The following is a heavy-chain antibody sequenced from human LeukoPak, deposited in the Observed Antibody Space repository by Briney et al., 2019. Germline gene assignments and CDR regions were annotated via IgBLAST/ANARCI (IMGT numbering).Heavy chain of an antibody. V-gene: IGHV3-11*06. CDR1: GFTFSDYY. D-gene: IGHD3-10*01. J-gene: IGHJ5*02. CDR2: ISFNSTYT. CDR3: ARDFGSGSYFNSWFDP. Sequence: GGSLRLSCAASGFTFSDYYMSWIRQAPGRGLEWVSYISFNSTYTNYAESVKGRFTISGDSAKNSLHLQMNSLRGEDTAVYYCARDFGSGSYFNSWFDPWGQGTLVTVSS.